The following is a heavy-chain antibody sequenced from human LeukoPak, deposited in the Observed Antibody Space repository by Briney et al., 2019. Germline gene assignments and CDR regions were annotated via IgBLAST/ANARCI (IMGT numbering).Heavy chain of an antibody. Sequence: PGRSLRLSCAASGFTFSSYGMHWVRQAPGKGLEWVAVISYDGSDKYYADSVKGRFTISRDNAKNSLYLQMNSLRAEDMALYYCAKASSRSFSSGYYGNAFDIWGQGTMVTVSS. V-gene: IGHV3-30*18. CDR2: ISYDGSDK. CDR1: GFTFSSYG. D-gene: IGHD6-19*01. J-gene: IGHJ3*02. CDR3: AKASSRSFSSGYYGNAFDI.